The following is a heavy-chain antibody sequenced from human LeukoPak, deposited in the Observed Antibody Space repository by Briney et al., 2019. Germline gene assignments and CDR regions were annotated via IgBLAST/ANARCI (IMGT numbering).Heavy chain of an antibody. Sequence: GGTLRLSCVASGFPFDVYWMSWVRQGPGKGLEWVANIKSDGSEEYYADSVKGRLTVSRDNAKNSLFLQMNRLRVEDTAVYYCAKEKTVAGWYFDLWGRGTLVTVSS. CDR3: AKEKTVAGWYFDL. J-gene: IGHJ2*01. CDR1: GFPFDVYW. V-gene: IGHV3-7*01. D-gene: IGHD6-19*01. CDR2: IKSDGSEE.